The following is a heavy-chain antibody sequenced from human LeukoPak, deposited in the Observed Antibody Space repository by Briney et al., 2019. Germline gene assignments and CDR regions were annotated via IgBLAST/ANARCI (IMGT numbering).Heavy chain of an antibody. CDR3: ARGGYSSGFLPDFDY. J-gene: IGHJ4*02. D-gene: IGHD6-19*01. CDR2: MNPNSGNT. Sequence: ASVKVSCKASGYTFTSYDINWVRQATGQGLEWMGWMNPNSGNTGYAQKFQGRVTITADKSTSTAYMELSSLRSDDTAVYYCARGGYSSGFLPDFDYWGQGTLVTVSS. V-gene: IGHV1-8*01. CDR1: GYTFTSYD.